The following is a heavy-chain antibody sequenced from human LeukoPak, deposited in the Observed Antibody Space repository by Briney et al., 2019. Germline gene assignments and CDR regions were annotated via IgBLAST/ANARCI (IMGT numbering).Heavy chain of an antibody. Sequence: GESLKISCKGSGYSFTSYWIGWVRQMLGKGLEWMGIIYPGDSDTRYSPSFQGQVTISADKSISTAYLQWSSLKASDTAMYYCARGRGYCSGGNCYYFDYWGQGTLVTVSS. V-gene: IGHV5-51*01. CDR1: GYSFTSYW. CDR2: IYPGDSDT. J-gene: IGHJ4*02. D-gene: IGHD2-15*01. CDR3: ARGRGYCSGGNCYYFDY.